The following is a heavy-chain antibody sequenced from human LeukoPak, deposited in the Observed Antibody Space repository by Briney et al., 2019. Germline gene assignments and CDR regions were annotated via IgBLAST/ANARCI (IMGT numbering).Heavy chain of an antibody. Sequence: ASVKVSCKASGYTFTSYGISWVRQAPGQGLEWMGWISAYNGNTNYAQKLQGRVTMTTDTSTSTAYMELRSLRSDDTAVYYCARDRSRYSSGWVDFDYWGQGTLVTVSS. D-gene: IGHD6-19*01. CDR3: ARDRSRYSSGWVDFDY. CDR2: ISAYNGNT. J-gene: IGHJ4*02. CDR1: GYTFTSYG. V-gene: IGHV1-18*01.